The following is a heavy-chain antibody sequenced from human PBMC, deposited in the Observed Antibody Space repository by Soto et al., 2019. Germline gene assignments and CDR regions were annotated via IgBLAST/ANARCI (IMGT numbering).Heavy chain of an antibody. CDR2: ISYDGTNK. CDR3: ARGDGYIYGNTFDS. Sequence: QVQLVESGGGVVQPGRSLRLSCAASGFTFSSYGMHWVRQAPGKGLEWVAVISYDGTNKYYADSVTGRFTISRDNSRNTLYLQMNSLRAEDTAVYYCARGDGYIYGNTFDSWGQGTLVTVSS. CDR1: GFTFSSYG. V-gene: IGHV3-30*03. J-gene: IGHJ4*02. D-gene: IGHD5-18*01.